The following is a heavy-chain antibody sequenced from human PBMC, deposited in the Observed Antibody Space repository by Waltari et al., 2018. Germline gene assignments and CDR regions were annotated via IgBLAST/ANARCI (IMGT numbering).Heavy chain of an antibody. CDR1: GYPFTSYA. CDR3: ARVEGAAGLDI. Sequence: QVQLVQSGAAVKKPGASVKVSCKASGYPFTSYAMHWVRQAPGQRLEWMGWIHAGNGNTKYSQKFQGRVTITRDTSASTAYMELSSLRSEDTAVYYCARVEGAAGLDIWGQGTMVTVSS. CDR2: IHAGNGNT. D-gene: IGHD3-16*01. J-gene: IGHJ3*02. V-gene: IGHV1-3*01.